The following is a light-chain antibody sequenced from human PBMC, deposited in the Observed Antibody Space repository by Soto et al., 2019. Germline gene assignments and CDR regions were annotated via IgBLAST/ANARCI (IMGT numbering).Light chain of an antibody. J-gene: IGKJ1*01. V-gene: IGKV3-15*01. CDR1: QSVSSN. CDR2: GAS. Sequence: EMVMTQSQATLSVSPGERATLSCRASQSVSSNLAWYQQKPGQAPRLLIYGASTRATGVPARFSGSGSGTEFTLTISSLQSEDFAVYHCQHYNSWPRTFGQGTKVESK. CDR3: QHYNSWPRT.